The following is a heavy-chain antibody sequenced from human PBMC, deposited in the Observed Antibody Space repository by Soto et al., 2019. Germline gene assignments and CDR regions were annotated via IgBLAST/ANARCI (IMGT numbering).Heavy chain of an antibody. J-gene: IGHJ4*02. D-gene: IGHD4-17*01. Sequence: QVQLLQSGAEVKKPGASVKVSCKASGYTFTSFYMHWVRQAPGQGLEWMGIINPSGGSTNYAQKFQGRVTMTRDTSTSTVYMELSSLRSEDTAVYYCTRDPQSDYDFWGQGTLVTVSS. V-gene: IGHV1-46*03. CDR1: GYTFTSFY. CDR2: INPSGGST. CDR3: TRDPQSDYDF.